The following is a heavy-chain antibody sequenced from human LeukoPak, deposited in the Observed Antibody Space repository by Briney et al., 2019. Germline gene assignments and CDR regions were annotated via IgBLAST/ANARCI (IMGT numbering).Heavy chain of an antibody. CDR1: GGTFSGYY. D-gene: IGHD2-2*01. Sequence: SETLSLTCAVYGGTFSGYYWSWIRQPPGQGLEWIGEINHSGSTSYNPSLKSRVTISVDTSKNQFSLKLSSVTAADTAVYYCARVGCVSRSYTYCSSTSCYLDYWGQGTLVTVSS. J-gene: IGHJ4*02. V-gene: IGHV4-34*01. CDR2: INHSGST. CDR3: ARVGCVSRSYTYCSSTSCYLDY.